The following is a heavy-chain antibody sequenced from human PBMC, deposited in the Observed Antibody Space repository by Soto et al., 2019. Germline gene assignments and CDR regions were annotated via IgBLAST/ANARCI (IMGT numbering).Heavy chain of an antibody. CDR2: ISWNSGSI. D-gene: IGHD3-3*01. V-gene: IGHV3-9*01. Sequence: GGSLRLSCAAYGFTFDDYAMHWVRQAPGKGLEWVSGISWNSGSIGYADSVKGRFTISRDNAKNSLYLQMNSLRAEDTALYYCAKGRSGYPTGYGMAVWGQGTTVTVAS. J-gene: IGHJ6*02. CDR3: AKGRSGYPTGYGMAV. CDR1: GFTFDDYA.